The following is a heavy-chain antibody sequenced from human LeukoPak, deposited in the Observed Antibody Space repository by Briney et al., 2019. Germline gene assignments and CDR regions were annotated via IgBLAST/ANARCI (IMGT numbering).Heavy chain of an antibody. J-gene: IGHJ4*02. D-gene: IGHD5-12*01. CDR2: IYYSGST. V-gene: IGHV4-61*01. CDR3: AGDSGYEGYY. CDR1: GGSVSSGSYY. Sequence: PSETLSLTCTVSGGSVSSGSYYWSWIRQPPGKGLEWIGYIYYSGSTNYNPSLKSRVTISVDTSKNQFSLKLSSVTAADTAVYYCAGDSGYEGYYWGQGTLVTVSS.